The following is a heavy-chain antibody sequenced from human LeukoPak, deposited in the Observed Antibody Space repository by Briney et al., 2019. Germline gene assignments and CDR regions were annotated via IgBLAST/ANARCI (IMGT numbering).Heavy chain of an antibody. J-gene: IGHJ3*02. V-gene: IGHV4-4*07. D-gene: IGHD3-10*01. CDR3: ARVKLLWFGGDAFDI. CDR2: IYTSGST. Sequence: SETLSLTCTVSGGSISSYYWSWIRQPAGKGPEWIGRIYTSGSTNYNPSLKSRVTMSVGTSKNQFSLKLSSVTAADTAVYYCARVKLLWFGGDAFDIWGQGTMVTVSS. CDR1: GGSISSYY.